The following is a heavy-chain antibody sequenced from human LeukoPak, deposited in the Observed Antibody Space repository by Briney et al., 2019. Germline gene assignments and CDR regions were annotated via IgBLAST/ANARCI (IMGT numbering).Heavy chain of an antibody. CDR1: GGSISSSSYY. CDR2: IYYSGST. Sequence: PSETLSLTCTVSGGSISSSSYYWSWIRQPPGKGLEWIGYIYYSGSTNYNPSLKSRVTISVDTSKNQFSLKLSSVTAADTAVYYCARALVSPRSQYFQHWGQGTLVTVSS. V-gene: IGHV4-61*01. CDR3: ARALVSPRSQYFQH. D-gene: IGHD3-3*02. J-gene: IGHJ1*01.